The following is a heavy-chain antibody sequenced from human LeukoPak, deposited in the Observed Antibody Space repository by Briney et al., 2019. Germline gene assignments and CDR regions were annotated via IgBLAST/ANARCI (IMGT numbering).Heavy chain of an antibody. CDR2: ISDDSSDT. CDR3: ARGQTSATRHFDY. J-gene: IGHJ4*02. V-gene: IGHV3-23*01. Sequence: GGSLRLSCEASGFTFSKYSMAWVRQAPGKGLEWVSIISDDSSDTHYSDSLKGRFTISRDNSWKTLSLQMNSLRVEDTAVYYCARGQTSATRHFDYRGQGTVVTVSS. CDR1: GFTFSKYS.